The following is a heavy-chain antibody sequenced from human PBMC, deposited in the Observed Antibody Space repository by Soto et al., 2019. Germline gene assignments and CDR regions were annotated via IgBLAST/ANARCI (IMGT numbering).Heavy chain of an antibody. CDR3: ARDVRYCSGGSCYPAIDY. J-gene: IGHJ4*02. V-gene: IGHV4-31*03. CDR1: GGSISSGGYY. Sequence: QVQLQESGPGLVKPSQTLSLTCTVSGGSISSGGYYWSWIRQHPGKGLEWIGYIYYSGSTYYNPSLKSRVTLSVDSSTNQFSLKLSSVTAEDTAVYYCARDVRYCSGGSCYPAIDYWGQGTLVTVS. D-gene: IGHD2-15*01. CDR2: IYYSGST.